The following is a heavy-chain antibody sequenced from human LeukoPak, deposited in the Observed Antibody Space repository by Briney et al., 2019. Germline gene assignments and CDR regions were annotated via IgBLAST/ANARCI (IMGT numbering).Heavy chain of an antibody. J-gene: IGHJ4*02. CDR2: IYYSGST. V-gene: IGHV4-59*01. D-gene: IGHD3-10*01. CDR3: ARETSYYYGSGSYGIDY. CDR1: GVSISSYY. Sequence: SETLSLTCTVSGVSISSYYWSWIRQPPGKGLEWIGYIYYSGSTNYNPSLKSRVTISVDTSKNQFSLKLSSVTAADTAVYYCARETSYYYGSGSYGIDYWGQGTLVTVSS.